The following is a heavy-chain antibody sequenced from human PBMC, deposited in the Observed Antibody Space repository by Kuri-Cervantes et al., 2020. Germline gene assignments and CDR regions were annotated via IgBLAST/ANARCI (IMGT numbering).Heavy chain of an antibody. CDR2: ISGGSSFI. CDR3: ARSPNDYGDYYYYYGMDV. J-gene: IGHJ6*02. V-gene: IGHV3-11*06. Sequence: GGSLRLSCAASGFTFSDYYMSWIRQAPGRGLEWVSSISGGSSFIDYADSVKGRFTVSRDNSKNTLYLQMNSLRAEDTAVYYCARSPNDYGDYYYYYGMDVWGQGTTVTVSS. CDR1: GFTFSDYY. D-gene: IGHD4-17*01.